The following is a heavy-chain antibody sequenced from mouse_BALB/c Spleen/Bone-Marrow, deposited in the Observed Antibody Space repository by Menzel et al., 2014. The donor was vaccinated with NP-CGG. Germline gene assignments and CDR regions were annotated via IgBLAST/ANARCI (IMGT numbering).Heavy chain of an antibody. CDR1: GYTFSSYW. V-gene: IGHV1-9*01. CDR3: AREDGLWYFDV. D-gene: IGHD1-1*01. Sequence: VKLQESGAELMKPGASVKIYCKATGYTFSSYWIEWVKQRPGHGLEWIGEILPGSGSTNYNEKFKGKATFTADTSSNTAYMQLSSLTSEDSAVYYCAREDGLWYFDVWGAGTTVTVSS. CDR2: ILPGSGST. J-gene: IGHJ1*01.